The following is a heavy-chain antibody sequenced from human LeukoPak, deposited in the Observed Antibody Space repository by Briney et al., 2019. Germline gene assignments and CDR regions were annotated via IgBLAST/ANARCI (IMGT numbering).Heavy chain of an antibody. CDR2: INHGGST. V-gene: IGHV4-34*01. D-gene: IGHD6-19*01. J-gene: IGHJ4*02. CDR3: ARVSGWYREGFDY. Sequence: SETLSLTCAVYGGSFSGYYWSWIRQPPGKGLEWIGEINHGGSTNYNPSLKSRVTISVDTSKNQFSLKLSSVTAADTAVYYCARVSGWYREGFDYWGQGTLVTVSS. CDR1: GGSFSGYY.